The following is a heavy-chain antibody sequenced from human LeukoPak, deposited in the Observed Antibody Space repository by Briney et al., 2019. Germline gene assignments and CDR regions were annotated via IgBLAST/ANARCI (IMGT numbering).Heavy chain of an antibody. CDR3: AHRRSGYDWNHGDFDY. D-gene: IGHD3-22*01. V-gene: IGHV2-5*02. J-gene: IGHJ4*02. CDR1: GFSLTTRPLG. CDR2: IYWDDDK. Sequence: SGTTLVKPTQTLTLTCSFSGFSLTTRPLGVGWIRQPPGKALEWLAVIYWDDDKRYNPSLRTRLTVTTATSKNQVVLIMTNMDPVDTATYYCAHRRSGYDWNHGDFDYWGQGTLVTVSS.